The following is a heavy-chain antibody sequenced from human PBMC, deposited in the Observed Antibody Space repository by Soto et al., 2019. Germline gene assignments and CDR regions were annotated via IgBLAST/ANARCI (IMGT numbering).Heavy chain of an antibody. CDR3: AKESMSVAVSASRVYGMDV. Sequence: PGGSLRLSCAASVFTFISYGMHWVRQAPGKGLEWVSTTRSNGEYTYYADSVKGRFTVSRDNSQNALFLEMSSLRAEDTAVYYCAKESMSVAVSASRVYGMDVWGQGTTVTVSS. CDR1: VFTFISYG. J-gene: IGHJ6*02. D-gene: IGHD6-6*01. CDR2: TRSNGEYT. V-gene: IGHV3-23*01.